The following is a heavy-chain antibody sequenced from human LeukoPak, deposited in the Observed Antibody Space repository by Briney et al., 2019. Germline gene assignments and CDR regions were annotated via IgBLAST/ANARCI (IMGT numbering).Heavy chain of an antibody. CDR2: ISSGGYTT. D-gene: IGHD3-10*01. CDR3: AREGSSYAPSEPFYFDY. CDR1: GFTFSSHD. V-gene: IGHV3-48*03. J-gene: IGHJ4*02. Sequence: GGSLRLSCTDSGFTFSSHDMNWVRQAPGKGLEGVSYISSGGYTTRYADSVKGRFTISRDNAKNSLYLQMNSLRAEDTAVYYCAREGSSYAPSEPFYFDYWGQGTLVTVSS.